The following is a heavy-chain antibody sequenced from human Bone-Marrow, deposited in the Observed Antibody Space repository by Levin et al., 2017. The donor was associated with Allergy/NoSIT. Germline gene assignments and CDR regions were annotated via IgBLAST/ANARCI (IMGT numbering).Heavy chain of an antibody. CDR3: AKGVRGWTERYDY. CDR1: GFTFSTYA. D-gene: IGHD6-19*01. V-gene: IGHV3-23*01. Sequence: PGGSLRLSCAASGFTFSTYAMSWVRQAPGKGLEWVSAISDRGSKTYYADSVKGRFTISRDNSKNTLYLQMNSLRADDTAVYYCAKGVRGWTERYDYWGQGTLVTVSS. CDR2: ISDRGSKT. J-gene: IGHJ4*02.